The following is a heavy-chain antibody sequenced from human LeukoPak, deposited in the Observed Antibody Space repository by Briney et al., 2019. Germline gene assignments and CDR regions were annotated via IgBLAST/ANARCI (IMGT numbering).Heavy chain of an antibody. J-gene: IGHJ6*02. CDR3: AKVGVALLWFHNLVRNV. D-gene: IGHD3-10*01. CDR2: IAHDERKI. CDR1: GISFSSHA. V-gene: IGHV3-30*18. Sequence: GTSLRLSCAASGISFSSHAMHWVRQSPGKGLEWLAVIAHDERKIYYADSVKGRFTISRDNSRSTLYLEMHSLRTEDTSLYYCAKVGVALLWFHNLVRNVGGEGPTV.